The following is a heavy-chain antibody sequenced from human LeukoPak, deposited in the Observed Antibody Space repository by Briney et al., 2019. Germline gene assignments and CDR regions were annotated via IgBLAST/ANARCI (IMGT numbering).Heavy chain of an antibody. J-gene: IGHJ5*02. CDR3: ARVGFGWFDP. V-gene: IGHV4-61*01. D-gene: IGHD2-2*03. CDR2: IYYSGST. CDR1: GGSISSSIR. Sequence: PSGTQSLTCGVSGGSISSSIRWSWIRQPPGKGLEWIGYIYYSGSTNYNPSLKSRVTISVDTSKNQFSLKLSSVTAADTAVYYCARVGFGWFDPWGQGTLVTVS.